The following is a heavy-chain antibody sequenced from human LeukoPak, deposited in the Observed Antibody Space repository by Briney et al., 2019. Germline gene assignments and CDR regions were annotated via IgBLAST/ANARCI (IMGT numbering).Heavy chain of an antibody. CDR3: ARYCTSTTCYAPFY. Sequence: GGSLRLSCAASGFTFSSYSMNWVRQAPGKGLEWVSVIYSGGSTYYADSVKGRFTIFRDNSKNTLYLQMNSLRAEDTAVYYCARYCTSTTCYAPFYWGQGTLVTVSS. CDR1: GFTFSSYS. CDR2: IYSGGST. D-gene: IGHD2-2*01. V-gene: IGHV3-66*02. J-gene: IGHJ4*02.